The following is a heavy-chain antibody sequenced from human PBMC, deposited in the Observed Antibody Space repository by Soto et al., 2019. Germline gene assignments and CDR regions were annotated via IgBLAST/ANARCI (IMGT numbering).Heavy chain of an antibody. CDR2: ITGSGRDT. D-gene: IGHD5-12*01. Sequence: GGSLRLSCAASGFTFRNNVLSWVRRAPGKGLDWVSGITGSGRDTYYADSVKGRFTISRDNSKNMVFLQMNSLRAEDTALYYCARDAPYPQGKWLNLDLWGQGTLVTVSS. V-gene: IGHV3-23*01. CDR3: ARDAPYPQGKWLNLDL. J-gene: IGHJ5*02. CDR1: GFTFRNNV.